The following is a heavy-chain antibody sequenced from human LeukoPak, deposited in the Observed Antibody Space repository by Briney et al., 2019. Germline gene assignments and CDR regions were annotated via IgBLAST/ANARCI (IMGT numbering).Heavy chain of an antibody. CDR3: ARVRITSTTSGAFDI. CDR2: IYTTWNT. D-gene: IGHD2-2*01. V-gene: IGHV4-4*07. CDR1: GGSVSGYY. J-gene: IGHJ3*02. Sequence: SSETLSLTCTVSGGSVSGYYWVWIRQPAGEGLEWIGRIYTTWNTNYNPSLKSRLTMSIDTSKNQFSLKLSSVTAADTAVYFCARVRITSTTSGAFDIWGQGTIVTVSS.